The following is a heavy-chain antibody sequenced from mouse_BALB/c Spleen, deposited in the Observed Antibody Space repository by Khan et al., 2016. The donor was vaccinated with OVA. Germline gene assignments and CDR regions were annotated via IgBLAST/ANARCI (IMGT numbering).Heavy chain of an antibody. CDR1: GYSITSDYA. CDR2: ISYSGST. V-gene: IGHV3-2*02. J-gene: IGHJ3*01. CDR3: ARWFTY. Sequence: EVQLQESGPGLVKPSQSLSLTCTVTGYSITSDYAWNWIRQFPGNKLEWMGYISYSGSTTSNPSLKSRISITRDTSKNQFFLQLNSGTTEDTTTYYCARWFTYWGQGTLVTVSA.